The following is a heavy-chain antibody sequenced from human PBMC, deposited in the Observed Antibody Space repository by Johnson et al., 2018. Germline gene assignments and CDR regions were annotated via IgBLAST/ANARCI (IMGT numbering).Heavy chain of an antibody. Sequence: VQLVESGGGLVKPGRSLRLSCTGFGFSFGDYAMSWFRQAPGKGLEWVGFIRSKGDGGTTEYAASVKGRFTISRDDYKSIVYLQMDSLETEDTAVYYCNRLQDLRVRLSDYWGQGMLVTVSS. CDR3: NRLQDLRVRLSDY. D-gene: IGHD3-10*01. J-gene: IGHJ4*02. CDR2: IRSKGDGGTT. CDR1: GFSFGDYA. V-gene: IGHV3-49*05.